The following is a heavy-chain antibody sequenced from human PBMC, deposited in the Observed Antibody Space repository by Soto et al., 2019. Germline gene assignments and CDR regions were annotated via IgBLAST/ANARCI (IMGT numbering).Heavy chain of an antibody. CDR2: ISGNGDST. CDR3: ASRSSGWYFDY. CDR1: GFTFDDAS. D-gene: IGHD6-19*01. J-gene: IGHJ4*02. Sequence: GGPRTLARPAAGFTFDDASTHQVRKAPGRGLEWVSVISGNGDSTDYADSVKGRFTISRDNSKNTLYLQMNSLRAEDTAVYYCASRSSGWYFDYWGQGTLVTVSS. V-gene: IGHV3-23*01.